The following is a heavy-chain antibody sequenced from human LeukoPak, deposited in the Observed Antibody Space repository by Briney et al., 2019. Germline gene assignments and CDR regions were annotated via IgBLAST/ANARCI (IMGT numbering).Heavy chain of an antibody. D-gene: IGHD6-13*01. Sequence: GASVKVSCKAPGGTFSSYAISWVRQAPGQGLEWMGGIIPIFGTANYAQKFQGRVTITADESTSTAYMELSSLRSEDTAVYYCARDEQDSSSWYARWFDPWGQGTLVTVSS. V-gene: IGHV1-69*13. J-gene: IGHJ5*02. CDR2: IIPIFGTA. CDR1: GGTFSSYA. CDR3: ARDEQDSSSWYARWFDP.